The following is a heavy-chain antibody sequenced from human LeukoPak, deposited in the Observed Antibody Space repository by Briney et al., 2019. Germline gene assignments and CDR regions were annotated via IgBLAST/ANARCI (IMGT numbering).Heavy chain of an antibody. J-gene: IGHJ3*02. V-gene: IGHV1-18*01. CDR1: GYTFTTYG. CDR2: IRPNSGST. Sequence: ASVKVSCKASGYTFTTYGVTWVRQAPGQGLEWMGWIRPNSGSTYYAQKVQGRVTMTTDTSTSTAYMELRSLRSDDTAVYYCARYYDILTGPNDAFDIWGQGTMVTVSS. D-gene: IGHD3-9*01. CDR3: ARYYDILTGPNDAFDI.